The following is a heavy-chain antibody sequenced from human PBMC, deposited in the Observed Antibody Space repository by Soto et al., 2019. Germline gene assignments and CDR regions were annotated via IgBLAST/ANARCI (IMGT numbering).Heavy chain of an antibody. J-gene: IGHJ6*02. CDR2: IYYSGST. CDR3: ARDSIVGAYYYGMDV. CDR1: GGSISSYY. Sequence: SETLSLTCTVSGGSISSYYCSWSRQPPGKGLEWIGYIYYSGSTNYNPSLKSRVTISVDTSKNQFSLKLSSVTAADTAVYYCARDSIVGAYYYGMDVWGQGTTVTVSS. V-gene: IGHV4-59*01. D-gene: IGHD1-26*01.